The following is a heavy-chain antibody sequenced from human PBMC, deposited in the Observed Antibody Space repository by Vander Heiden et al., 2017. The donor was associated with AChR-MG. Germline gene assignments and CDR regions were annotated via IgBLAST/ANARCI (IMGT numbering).Heavy chain of an antibody. V-gene: IGHV3-23*01. J-gene: IGHJ2*01. CDR1: KSPFSSSA. D-gene: IGHD3-10*01. Sequence: EVQLLESGGGWVQPGGSLRLPCPASKSPFSSSAMGWVRQAPGKGLEWVSSISGSAGSTFSADSVKGRFTISRDNSKNTLYLQVNSLRSEDTAVYYCAKGPGSGSYYPSDWYFDLWGRGTLVTVSS. CDR2: ISGSAGST. CDR3: AKGPGSGSYYPSDWYFDL.